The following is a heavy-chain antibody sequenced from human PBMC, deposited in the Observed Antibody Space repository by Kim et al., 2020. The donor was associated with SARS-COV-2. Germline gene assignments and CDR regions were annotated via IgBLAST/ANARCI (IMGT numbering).Heavy chain of an antibody. CDR3: AGDPDARGWADFDY. Sequence: GGSLRLSCAASGLTFSRYSMNWVRQAPGKGLEWVSSISSSSSYIHYADSVKGRFTISRDNAKNSLYLQMNSLRVEDTAVYYCAGDPDARGWADFDYWGQGTLVTVSS. J-gene: IGHJ4*02. D-gene: IGHD6-19*01. V-gene: IGHV3-21*06. CDR1: GLTFSRYS. CDR2: ISSSSSYI.